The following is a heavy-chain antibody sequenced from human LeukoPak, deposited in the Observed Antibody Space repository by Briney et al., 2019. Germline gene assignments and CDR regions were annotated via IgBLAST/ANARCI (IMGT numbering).Heavy chain of an antibody. V-gene: IGHV4-39*01. CDR3: ARQNRYSNYVHDHYFDY. J-gene: IGHJ4*02. D-gene: IGHD4-11*01. Sequence: SETLSLTCTVSGGSISSSSYYWGWIRQPPGKGLEWIGSIYYSGSTYYNPSLKSRVTISVDTSKNQFSLKLSSVTAADTAVYYCARQNRYSNYVHDHYFDYWGQGTLVTVSS. CDR2: IYYSGST. CDR1: GGSISSSSYY.